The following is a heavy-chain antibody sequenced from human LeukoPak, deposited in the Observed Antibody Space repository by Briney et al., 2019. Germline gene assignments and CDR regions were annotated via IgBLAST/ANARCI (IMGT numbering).Heavy chain of an antibody. V-gene: IGHV2-70*11. CDR2: IDWDDDK. CDR3: ARTRASGSLDY. CDR1: GGSFSSYYW. D-gene: IGHD1-26*01. J-gene: IGHJ4*02. Sequence: TLSLTCAVYGGSFSSYYWSWIRQPPGKALEWLARIDWDDDKYYSTSLKTRLTISKDTSKNQVVLTMTNMDPVDTATYYCARTRASGSLDYWGQGTLVTVSS.